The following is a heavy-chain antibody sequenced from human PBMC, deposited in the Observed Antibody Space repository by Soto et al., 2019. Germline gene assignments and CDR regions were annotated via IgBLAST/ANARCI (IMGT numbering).Heavy chain of an antibody. Sequence: QVQLVQSGAEVKKPGSSVKVSCKASGGTFSSYAISWVRQAPGQGLEWMGGIIPIFGTANYAQKVQGRVTITADESTSTADMELSSLRSEDTAVYYCARDSSSSGYYYYYGMDVWGQGTTVTVSS. CDR2: IIPIFGTA. V-gene: IGHV1-69*01. J-gene: IGHJ6*02. CDR3: ARDSSSSGYYYYYGMDV. D-gene: IGHD6-6*01. CDR1: GGTFSSYA.